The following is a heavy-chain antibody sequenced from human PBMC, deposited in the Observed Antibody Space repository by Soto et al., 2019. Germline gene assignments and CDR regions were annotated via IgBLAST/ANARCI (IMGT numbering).Heavy chain of an antibody. Sequence: AAVKASCKASGYTFASYDIHWVRQATGQGLEWMGWMNPNSGNTGYAQKFQGRVTMTRNTSISTDYMELSSLRSEDTAVYYCALFASADPVDYWGQGILVSVSS. D-gene: IGHD6-13*01. CDR3: ALFASADPVDY. CDR2: MNPNSGNT. J-gene: IGHJ4*02. V-gene: IGHV1-8*01. CDR1: GYTFASYD.